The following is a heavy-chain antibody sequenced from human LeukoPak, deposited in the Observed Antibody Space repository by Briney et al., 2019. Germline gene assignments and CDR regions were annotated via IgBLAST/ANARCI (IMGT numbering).Heavy chain of an antibody. V-gene: IGHV4-61*01. CDR3: ARDGLNTGSWYFDY. CDR2: IYYSGNA. Sequence: SETLSLTCTVSGDSISSSSYYWGWIRQPPGKGPEWIGYIYYSGNANYNPSLKSRVTMSLDSSNNQFSLRLTSVTAADTAVYYCARDGLNTGSWYFDYWGQGTLATVSS. J-gene: IGHJ4*02. CDR1: GDSISSSSYY. D-gene: IGHD1-26*01.